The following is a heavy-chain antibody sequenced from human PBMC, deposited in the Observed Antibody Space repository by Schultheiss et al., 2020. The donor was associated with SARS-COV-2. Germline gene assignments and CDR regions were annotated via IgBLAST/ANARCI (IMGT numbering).Heavy chain of an antibody. V-gene: IGHV4-61*01. D-gene: IGHD2-15*01. CDR2: IYYSGST. CDR1: GGSVNSGSYY. Sequence: SETLSLTCTVSGGSVNSGSYYWSWIRQPPGKGLEWIGYIYYSGSTDYNTSLKSRVTISVDTSKNQFSLKLTSVTAADTAVYYCARGSGGSPYYWGQGTLVTVSS. CDR3: ARGSGGSPYY. J-gene: IGHJ4*02.